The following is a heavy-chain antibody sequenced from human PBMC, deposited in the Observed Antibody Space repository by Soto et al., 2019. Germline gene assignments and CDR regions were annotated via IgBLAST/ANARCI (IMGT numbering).Heavy chain of an antibody. Sequence: GGSLRLSSVVSGFTFSSYSMNWVRQAPGKGLEWVSSISSGGEYTYYADSVKGRFTISRDNAKNSVYLQMNSLTAEDTALYYCARDFKESQYYYYCMDVWGKGTTVTVSS. D-gene: IGHD3-10*01. V-gene: IGHV3-21*06. CDR2: ISSGGEYT. J-gene: IGHJ6*03. CDR1: GFTFSSYS. CDR3: ARDFKESQYYYYCMDV.